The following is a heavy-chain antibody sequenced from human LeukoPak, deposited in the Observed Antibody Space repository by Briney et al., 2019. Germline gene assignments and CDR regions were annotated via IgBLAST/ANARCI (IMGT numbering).Heavy chain of an antibody. V-gene: IGHV3-30*18. Sequence: GGSLRLSCAASGFASSSFGMHWVRQAPGKGLEYVALTSYDGNNEYYADSVEGRFTISRDNSKNTVYLQMNSLRVEDTAVYYCAKGFYDSGPRGQGTLVTVSS. CDR2: TSYDGNNE. CDR1: GFASSSFG. D-gene: IGHD3-22*01. J-gene: IGHJ4*02. CDR3: AKGFYDSGP.